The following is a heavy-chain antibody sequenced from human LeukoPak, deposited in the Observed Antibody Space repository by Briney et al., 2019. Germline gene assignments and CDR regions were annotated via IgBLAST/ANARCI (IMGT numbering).Heavy chain of an antibody. CDR2: IYYSGST. D-gene: IGHD3-10*01. CDR3: ARGYGSGSYGYYYYNMDV. J-gene: IGHJ6*03. V-gene: IGHV4-59*01. Sequence: PSETLSLTCTVSGGSISTYYWSWIRQPPGKGLEWIGYIYYSGSTNYNPSLKSRVTISVDTSKNQFSLKLSSVTAADTAVYYCARGYGSGSYGYYYYNMDVWGKGTTVTVSS. CDR1: GGSISTYY.